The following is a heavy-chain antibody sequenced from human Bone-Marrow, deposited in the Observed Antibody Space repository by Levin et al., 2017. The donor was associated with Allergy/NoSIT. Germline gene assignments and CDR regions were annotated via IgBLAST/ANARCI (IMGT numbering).Heavy chain of an antibody. Sequence: PGGSLRLSCAASGFTFSSYEMNWVRQAPGKGLEWVSYISSSGSTIYYADSVKGRFTISRDNAKNSLYLQMNSLRAEDTAVYYCARGRVLRFLEWVTDDAFDIWGQGTMVTVSS. CDR1: GFTFSSYE. V-gene: IGHV3-48*03. CDR2: ISSSGSTI. J-gene: IGHJ3*02. D-gene: IGHD3-3*01. CDR3: ARGRVLRFLEWVTDDAFDI.